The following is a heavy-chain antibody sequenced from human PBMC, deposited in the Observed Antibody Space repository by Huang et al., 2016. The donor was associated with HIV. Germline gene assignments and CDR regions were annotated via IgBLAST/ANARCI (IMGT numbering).Heavy chain of an antibody. CDR2: IDYSGAK. Sequence: QLQLQESGPGLVKPSETLSLTCTVSGGPISNSSPYWGWIRQPPGKGLEWIGGIDYSGAKHHNPSLKSRVTMSVDASKSQISLNLISVTAADTALYYCVGYCTGGTCFEAFDIWGQGTRVTVSS. CDR1: GGPISNSSPY. J-gene: IGHJ3*02. CDR3: VGYCTGGTCFEAFDI. V-gene: IGHV4-39*01. D-gene: IGHD2-8*02.